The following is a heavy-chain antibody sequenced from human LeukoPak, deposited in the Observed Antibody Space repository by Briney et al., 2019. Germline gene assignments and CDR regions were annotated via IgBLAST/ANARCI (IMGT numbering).Heavy chain of an antibody. J-gene: IGHJ4*02. CDR1: GFTFSSYA. CDR2: ISGSGGST. V-gene: IGHV3-23*01. Sequence: GGSLRLSCAASGFTFSSYAMSWVRQAPGKGLEWVSAISGSGGSTYYADSVKGRFTISRDNSKNTLYLQMSSLRAEDTAVYYCAKYAPPSTLLTRFFDSWGQGTLVTVSS. CDR3: AKYAPPSTLLTRFFDS. D-gene: IGHD2-21*02.